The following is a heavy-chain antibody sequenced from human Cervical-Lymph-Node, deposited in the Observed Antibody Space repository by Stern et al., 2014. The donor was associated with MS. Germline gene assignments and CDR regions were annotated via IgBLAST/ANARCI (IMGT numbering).Heavy chain of an antibody. Sequence: VQLLQSGAEVKKPGASVQVSCKAPGLNFTTYYIHWVRQAPGQGLEWMGIINPVGGLTRSAQKFQGRVTLTRDAPTSTFSMELSSLTSEDTAVYYCAGNNKLLKNAFDIWGQGTLVTVS. CDR3: AGNNKLLKNAFDI. CDR2: INPVGGLT. D-gene: IGHD2-21*02. CDR1: GLNFTTYY. V-gene: IGHV1-46*01. J-gene: IGHJ3*02.